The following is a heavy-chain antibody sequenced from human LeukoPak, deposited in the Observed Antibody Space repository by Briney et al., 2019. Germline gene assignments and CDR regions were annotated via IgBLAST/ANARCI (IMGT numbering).Heavy chain of an antibody. CDR1: GFTFSSYS. J-gene: IGHJ5*02. CDR3: ARWGRQLPNVDWFDP. D-gene: IGHD2-2*01. CDR2: ISSSSSYI. Sequence: PGGSLRLSCAASGFTFSSYSMNWVRQAPGKGLEWVSSISSSSSYIYYADSVKGRFTISRDNAKNSLYLQMNSLRAEDTAVYYCARWGRQLPNVDWFDPWGQGTLVTVSS. V-gene: IGHV3-21*01.